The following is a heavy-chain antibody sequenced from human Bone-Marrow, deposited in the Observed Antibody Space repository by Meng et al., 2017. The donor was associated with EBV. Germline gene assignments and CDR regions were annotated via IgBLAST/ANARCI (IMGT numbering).Heavy chain of an antibody. CDR1: GFTLSSYW. Sequence: EVQVMASGGGLVPPGGSLRLSCAASGFTLSSYWVHWVRPAPGKGLVWVSRINPDGSVINYADSVKGRFTISRDNAKNTVYLQMNNLRADDTAVYYCAKDCFGDKDSWGQGTLVTVAS. D-gene: IGHD2-21*01. CDR3: AKDCFGDKDS. V-gene: IGHV3-74*01. J-gene: IGHJ4*02. CDR2: INPDGSVI.